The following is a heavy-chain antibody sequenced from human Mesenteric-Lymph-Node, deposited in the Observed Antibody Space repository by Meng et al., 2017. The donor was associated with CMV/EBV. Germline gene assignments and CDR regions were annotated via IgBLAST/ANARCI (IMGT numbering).Heavy chain of an antibody. D-gene: IGHD2-2*01. V-gene: IGHV3-30-3*01. J-gene: IGHJ4*02. CDR1: GFTFSSYA. Sequence: GGSLRLSCAASGFTFSSYAMHWVRQAPGKGLEWVAVISYDGSNKYYADSVKGRFTISRDNSKNTLYLQMNSLRAEDTAVYYCARSKPATVWGQGTLVTVSS. CDR3: ARSKPATV. CDR2: ISYDGSNK.